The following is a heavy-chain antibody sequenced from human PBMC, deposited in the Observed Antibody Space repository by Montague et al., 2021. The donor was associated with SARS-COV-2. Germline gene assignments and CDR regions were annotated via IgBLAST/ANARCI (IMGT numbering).Heavy chain of an antibody. D-gene: IGHD5-12*01. J-gene: IGHJ6*02. CDR3: ARVEFDGGYDSVPLDD. CDR1: GGSISSGGYY. CDR2: IYYSGST. V-gene: IGHV4-31*03. Sequence: TLSLTCTVSGGSISSGGYYWSWIRQHPGKGLEWIGYIYYSGSTYYNPSLKSRVTISVDTSKNQFSLKLSSVTAADTAVYYCARVEFDGGYDSVPLDDWGQGTTVTVSS.